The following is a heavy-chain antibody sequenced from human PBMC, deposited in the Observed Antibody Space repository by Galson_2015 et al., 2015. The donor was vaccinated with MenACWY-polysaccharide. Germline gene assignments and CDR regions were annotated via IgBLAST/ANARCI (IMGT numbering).Heavy chain of an antibody. D-gene: IGHD2/OR15-2a*01. CDR2: ISYDETNK. J-gene: IGHJ6*02. Sequence: SLRLSCAASGFTFNSYAMHWVRQAPGKGLEWLAVISYDETNKYYADSVKGRFNISRDNSKNTLYLQMNSLRAEDTAVFYCARAYCDRITCYGMDVWGQGTTVAVSS. V-gene: IGHV3-30-3*01. CDR1: GFTFNSYA. CDR3: ARAYCDRITCYGMDV.